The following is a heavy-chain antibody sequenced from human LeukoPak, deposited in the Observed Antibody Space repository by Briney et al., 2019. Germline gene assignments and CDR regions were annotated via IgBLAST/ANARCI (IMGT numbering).Heavy chain of an antibody. CDR2: ISSGSTYI. CDR1: GFTFSSYN. CDR3: ARVQSGQGYYYYYMDV. Sequence: GGSLRLSCAASGFTFSSYNMNWVRQAPGRGLEWVSSISSGSTYIYYADSVKGRFTISRDNAKNSLFLQMNSLRAEDTAVYYCARVQSGQGYYYYYMDVWGKGTTVTVPS. V-gene: IGHV3-21*01. J-gene: IGHJ6*03.